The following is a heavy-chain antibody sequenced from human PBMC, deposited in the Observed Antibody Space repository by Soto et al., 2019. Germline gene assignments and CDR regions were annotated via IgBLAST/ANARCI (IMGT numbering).Heavy chain of an antibody. CDR2: IYPGDSDT. Sequence: GESLKISCNSSGYIFTSYWIGWVRQMPGKGLEWMGIIYPGDSDTRYSPSFQGQVAFSADKSISTAYLQWSGLKASDTAIYYCARRLSTGWFFDFWGQGTLVTVSS. D-gene: IGHD6-19*01. CDR1: GYIFTSYW. CDR3: ARRLSTGWFFDF. J-gene: IGHJ4*02. V-gene: IGHV5-51*01.